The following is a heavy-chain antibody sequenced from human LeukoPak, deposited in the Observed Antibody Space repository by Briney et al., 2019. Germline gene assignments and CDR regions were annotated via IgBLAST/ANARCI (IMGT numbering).Heavy chain of an antibody. V-gene: IGHV3-23*01. CDR2: ISVSGNT. CDR1: GFTFSSYA. D-gene: IGHD2-21*01. CDR3: AKAPVTTCSGAYCYPFDY. Sequence: PGGSLRLSCAASGFTFSSYAMNWVRQAPGKGLEWVSAISVSGNTYHADSVKGRFTISRDSSKNTLYLQMNRLRAEDAAVHYCAKAPVTTCSGAYCYPFDYWGQGTLVTVSS. J-gene: IGHJ4*02.